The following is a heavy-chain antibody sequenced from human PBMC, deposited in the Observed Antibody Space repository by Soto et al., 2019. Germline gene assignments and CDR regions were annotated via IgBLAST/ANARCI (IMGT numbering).Heavy chain of an antibody. V-gene: IGHV3-74*01. J-gene: IGHJ4*02. CDR1: GFIFRNNW. CDR3: ARDLFGFRDF. Sequence: GGSLRLSCAASGFIFRNNWMHWVRQAPGKGLVWVSRINTDGSTTTYADSVKGRFTISRDNAKNTLYLQMNSLRAEDTAVYYYARDLFGFRDFRGLGTLVIVSS. CDR2: INTDGSTT. D-gene: IGHD3-16*01.